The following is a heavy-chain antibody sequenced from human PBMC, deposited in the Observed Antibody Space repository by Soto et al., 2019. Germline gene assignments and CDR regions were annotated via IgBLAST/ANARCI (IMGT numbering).Heavy chain of an antibody. CDR2: IYSSGST. CDR1: GDSVSTGSKY. D-gene: IGHD6-19*01. Sequence: SETLSLTCTVSGDSVSTGSKYWSWSRQPPGKPLEWIAYIYSSGSTNYNPSLKSRVTISRDTSKNQFSLKMTSVTAEDTAVYYCARSGGGSGWLGGQGTLVTVSS. V-gene: IGHV4-61*01. CDR3: ARSGGGSGWL. J-gene: IGHJ4*02.